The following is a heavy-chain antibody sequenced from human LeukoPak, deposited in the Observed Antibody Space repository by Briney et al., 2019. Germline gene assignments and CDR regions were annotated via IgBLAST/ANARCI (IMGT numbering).Heavy chain of an antibody. CDR1: GYTLTELS. J-gene: IGHJ4*02. Sequence: ASVKVSCKVSGYTLTELSMHWVRQAPGKGLEWMGGFDPEDGETIYAQKFQGRVTMTEDTSTDTAYMELSSLRSEDTAVYYCATDRLGIAVAGTLFDYWGQGTLVTVSS. CDR2: FDPEDGET. CDR3: ATDRLGIAVAGTLFDY. V-gene: IGHV1-24*01. D-gene: IGHD6-19*01.